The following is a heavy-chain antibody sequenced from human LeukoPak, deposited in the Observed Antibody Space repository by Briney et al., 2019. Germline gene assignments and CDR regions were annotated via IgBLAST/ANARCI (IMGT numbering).Heavy chain of an antibody. CDR1: GGSISWSSHY. J-gene: IGHJ4*02. Sequence: PSETLSLTCTLSGGSISWSSHYWGWIRQSPGKGLEWIGSGYYNGNTFYNPSLNSRVTISIDTSKNQFSLKLSSVTAADTAVYYCARESAVAIHYWGQGTLVTVSS. V-gene: IGHV4-39*02. CDR3: ARESAVAIHY. CDR2: GYYNGNT. D-gene: IGHD6-19*01.